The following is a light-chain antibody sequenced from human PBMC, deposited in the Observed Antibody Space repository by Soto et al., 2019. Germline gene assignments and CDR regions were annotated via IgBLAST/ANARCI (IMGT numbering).Light chain of an antibody. V-gene: IGLV2-14*01. CDR1: SSDVDGYNY. Sequence: QSVLTQPGSVSGSPGQSITISCTGTSSDVDGYNYVSWYQQHPGKAPKLMIYEVSNRPSGVSNRFSGSKSGNTASLTISGLQAEDEADYSCSSYTSSSTLLYVFGTGTKVTVL. CDR2: EVS. J-gene: IGLJ1*01. CDR3: SSYTSSSTLLYV.